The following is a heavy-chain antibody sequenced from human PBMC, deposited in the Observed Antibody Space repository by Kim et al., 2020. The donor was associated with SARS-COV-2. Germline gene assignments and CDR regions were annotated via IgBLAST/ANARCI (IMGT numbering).Heavy chain of an antibody. CDR1: GLTFSNSA. D-gene: IGHD3-22*01. CDR2: ISGRGGST. Sequence: GGSLRLSCAASGLTFSNSAMNWVRQAPGKGLEWVSAISGRGGSTYYADSVKGRFTISRDSSKNTLSLQLHSHRAEDTAVYYCAKDMAHTRITMIAYGMDV. J-gene: IGHJ6*01. CDR3: AKDMAHTRITMIAYGMDV. V-gene: IGHV3-23*01.